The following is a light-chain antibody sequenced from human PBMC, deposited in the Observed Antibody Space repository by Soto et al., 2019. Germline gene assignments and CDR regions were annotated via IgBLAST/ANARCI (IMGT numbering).Light chain of an antibody. CDR2: DVS. V-gene: IGLV2-14*01. CDR3: SSYTSGSHYV. CDR1: SSDVGGYKF. J-gene: IGLJ1*01. Sequence: QSALTQPASVSGSPGQSITISCTGTSSDVGGYKFVSWYQQHPGKAPKFIIYDVSIRPSGVSNRFSGSKSGNTASLTISGLQAEDEADYYCSSYTSGSHYVFGTGTKVTLL.